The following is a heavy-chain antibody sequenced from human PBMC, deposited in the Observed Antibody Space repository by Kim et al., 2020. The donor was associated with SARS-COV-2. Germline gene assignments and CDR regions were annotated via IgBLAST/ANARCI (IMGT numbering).Heavy chain of an antibody. CDR3: ARGGTYFDY. J-gene: IGHJ4*02. V-gene: IGHV3-33*05. CDR1: GFTFSSYG. CDR2: ISYDGSNK. Sequence: GGSLRLSCAASGFTFSSYGMHWVRQAPGKGLEWVAVISYDGSNKYYADSVKGRFTISRDNSKNTLYLQMNSLRAEDTAVYYCARGGTYFDYWGQGTLVTVSS.